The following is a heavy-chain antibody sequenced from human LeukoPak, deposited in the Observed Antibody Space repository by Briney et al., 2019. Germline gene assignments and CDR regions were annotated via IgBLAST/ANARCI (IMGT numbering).Heavy chain of an antibody. CDR1: GGSFSGYY. Sequence: SETLSLTCAVYGGSFSGYYWSWIRHPPGKGLEWIGEINHSGSTNYNPSLKSRVTISVDTSKNQFSLKLSSVTAADTAVYYCARFFHDYGAVNWFDPWGQGTLVTVSS. CDR2: INHSGST. V-gene: IGHV4-34*01. J-gene: IGHJ5*02. CDR3: ARFFHDYGAVNWFDP. D-gene: IGHD4-17*01.